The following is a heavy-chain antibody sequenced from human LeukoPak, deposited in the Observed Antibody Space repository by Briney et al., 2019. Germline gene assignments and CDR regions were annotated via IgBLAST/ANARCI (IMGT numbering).Heavy chain of an antibody. V-gene: IGHV3-21*01. CDR2: IDTSGSYI. Sequence: GGSLRLSCTASGFTFTSYGMNWVRQAPGKGLEWVSFIDTSGSYIYYGDSLKGRVTISRDNAKNSLYLQMNGLRAEDTAVYYCARGRSIALLRGVAMSDGFDIWGQGAMVTVSS. D-gene: IGHD3-10*01. CDR3: ARGRSIALLRGVAMSDGFDI. CDR1: GFTFTSYG. J-gene: IGHJ3*02.